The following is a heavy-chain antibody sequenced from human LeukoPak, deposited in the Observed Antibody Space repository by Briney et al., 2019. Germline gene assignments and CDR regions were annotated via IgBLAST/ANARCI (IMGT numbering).Heavy chain of an antibody. Sequence: GGSLRFSCAASGFTFSSYAMSWVRQAPGKGLEWVSYISSSGSTIYYADSVKGRFTISRDNAKNSLYLQMNSLRAEDTAVYYCARDGVPAAGSSLRYYGMDVWGQGTTVTVSS. V-gene: IGHV3-48*03. CDR2: ISSSGSTI. CDR3: ARDGVPAAGSSLRYYGMDV. D-gene: IGHD2-2*01. CDR1: GFTFSSYA. J-gene: IGHJ6*02.